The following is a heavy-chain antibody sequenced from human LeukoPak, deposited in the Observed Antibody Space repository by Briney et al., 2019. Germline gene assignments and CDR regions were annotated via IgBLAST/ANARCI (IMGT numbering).Heavy chain of an antibody. Sequence: GGSLRLSCAASGLTFSSHAMTWVRQAPGRGLEWVSAIRGDGATIFYGDSVKGRITVSRDNSKNTLYLQMNSLRAEDTAVYYCARDQFGDYFRGADYWGQGTRVTVSS. D-gene: IGHD3-22*01. CDR3: ARDQFGDYFRGADY. V-gene: IGHV3-23*01. J-gene: IGHJ4*02. CDR1: GLTFSSHA. CDR2: IRGDGATI.